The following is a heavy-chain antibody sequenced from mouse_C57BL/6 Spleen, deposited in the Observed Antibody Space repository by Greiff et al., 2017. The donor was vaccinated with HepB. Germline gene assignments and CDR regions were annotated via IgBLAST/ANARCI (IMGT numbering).Heavy chain of an antibody. CDR1: GYTFTDYN. J-gene: IGHJ3*01. D-gene: IGHD1-1*01. CDR2: INPNNGGT. CDR3: ARRGYGSSHQAWFAY. V-gene: IGHV1-22*01. Sequence: EVQLQQSGPELVKPGASVKMSCKASGYTFTDYNMHWVKQSHGKSLEWIGYINPNNGGTSYNQKFKGKATLTVNKSSSTAYMELRSLTSEDSAVYYCARRGYGSSHQAWFAYWGQGTLVTVSA.